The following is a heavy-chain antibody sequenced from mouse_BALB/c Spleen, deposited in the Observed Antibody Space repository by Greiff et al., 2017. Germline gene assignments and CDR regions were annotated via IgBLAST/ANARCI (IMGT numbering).Heavy chain of an antibody. Sequence: VQLQQSGAELAKPGASVKMSCKASGYTFTSYWMHWVKQRPGQGLEWIGYINPSTGYTEYNQKFKDKATLTADKSSSTAYMQLSSLTSEDSAVYYCAREEVRRPDYWGQGTTLTVSS. D-gene: IGHD2-14*01. CDR2: INPSTGYT. CDR3: AREEVRRPDY. J-gene: IGHJ2*01. CDR1: GYTFTSYW. V-gene: IGHV1-7*01.